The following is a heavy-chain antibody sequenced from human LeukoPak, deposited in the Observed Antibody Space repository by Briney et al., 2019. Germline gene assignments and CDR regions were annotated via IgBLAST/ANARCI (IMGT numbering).Heavy chain of an antibody. V-gene: IGHV4-59*01. CDR1: GGSISSYY. CDR2: IYYSGST. J-gene: IGHJ4*02. D-gene: IGHD3-22*01. CDR3: ARGDGYYDSSGYYYFDY. Sequence: SETLPLTCTVSGGSISSYYWSWIRQPPGKGLEWIGYIYYSGSTNYNPSLKSRVTISVDTSKNQFSLRLSSVTAADTAVYYCARGDGYYDSSGYYYFDYWGQGTLVTVSS.